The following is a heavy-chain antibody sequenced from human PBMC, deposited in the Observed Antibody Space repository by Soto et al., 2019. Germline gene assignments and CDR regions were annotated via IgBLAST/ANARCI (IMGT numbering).Heavy chain of an antibody. J-gene: IGHJ5*02. Sequence: SETLSLTCPVSGGSISSYYWTWIRQPPGKGLEWIGYIYYSGSTNYNPSLKSRVTISVDTSKNQFSLKLTSVTAADTAVYYCARGVATIGPWGQGTLVTVSS. CDR1: GGSISSYY. CDR3: ARGVATIGP. D-gene: IGHD5-12*01. V-gene: IGHV4-59*01. CDR2: IYYSGST.